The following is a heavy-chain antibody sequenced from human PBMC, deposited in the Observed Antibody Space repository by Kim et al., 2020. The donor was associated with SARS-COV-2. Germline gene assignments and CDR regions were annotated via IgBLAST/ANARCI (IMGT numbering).Heavy chain of an antibody. J-gene: IGHJ4*02. CDR2: IYYSGST. D-gene: IGHD3-10*01. CDR1: GGSISSGGYY. Sequence: SETLSLTCTVSGGSISSGGYYWSWIRQHPGKGLEWIGYIYYSGSTYYNPSLKSRVTISVDTSKNQFSLKLSSVTAADTAVYYCARDPSGYGSGSYWGQGTLVTVSS. V-gene: IGHV4-31*03. CDR3: ARDPSGYGSGSY.